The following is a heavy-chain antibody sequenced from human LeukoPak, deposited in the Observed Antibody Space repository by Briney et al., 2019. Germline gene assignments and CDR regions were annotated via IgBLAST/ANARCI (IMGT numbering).Heavy chain of an antibody. Sequence: SETLSLTCTVSGGSISSGDYYWSWIRQPPGKGLEWIGYIYYSGSTYYNPSLKSRVTISVDTSQNQFSLKLSSVTAADTAVYYCARSLRESGCSSTSCYTYYYYYMDVWGKGTTVTVSS. CDR3: ARSLRESGCSSTSCYTYYYYYMDV. D-gene: IGHD2-2*02. V-gene: IGHV4-30-4*08. CDR1: GGSISSGDYY. J-gene: IGHJ6*03. CDR2: IYYSGST.